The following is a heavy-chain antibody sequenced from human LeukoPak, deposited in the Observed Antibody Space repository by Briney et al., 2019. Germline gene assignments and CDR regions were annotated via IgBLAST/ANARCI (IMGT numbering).Heavy chain of an antibody. Sequence: SRTLSLTCTVSGGSISSVGYYWSWTRQHPGKGLGWIGYIYYSGSTYYNPSLKSRFTISVDTSKNQLSLKLSYVTDADPAVYYCTAYQYDSSGYLDYWGQGTLVTVSS. CDR3: TAYQYDSSGYLDY. CDR2: IYYSGST. D-gene: IGHD3-22*01. V-gene: IGHV4-31*03. CDR1: GGSISSVGYY. J-gene: IGHJ4*02.